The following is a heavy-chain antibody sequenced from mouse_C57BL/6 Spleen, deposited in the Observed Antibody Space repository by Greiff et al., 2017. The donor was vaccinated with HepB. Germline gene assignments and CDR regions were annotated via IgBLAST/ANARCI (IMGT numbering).Heavy chain of an antibody. V-gene: IGHV1-52*01. CDR3: ARWSYYGSSYYFAY. D-gene: IGHD1-1*01. Sequence: VQLQQSGAELVRPGSSVKLSCKASGYTFTSYWMHWVKQRPIQGLEWIGNIDPSDSETHYNQKFKDKATLTVDKSSSTAYMQLSSLTSEDSAVYYCARWSYYGSSYYFAYWGQGTLVTVSA. J-gene: IGHJ3*01. CDR1: GYTFTSYW. CDR2: IDPSDSET.